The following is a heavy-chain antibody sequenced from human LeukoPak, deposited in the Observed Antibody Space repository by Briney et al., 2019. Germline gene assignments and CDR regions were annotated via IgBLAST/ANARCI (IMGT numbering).Heavy chain of an antibody. J-gene: IGHJ4*02. V-gene: IGHV3-23*01. CDR2: ITAAGGST. CDR1: GFTFSAYA. D-gene: IGHD6-13*01. CDR3: AKDLGYSSSWYQS. Sequence: GGSLRLSCAASGFTFSAYAMNWVRQAPGKGLEWVSSITAAGGSTYYSDSVKGRVTISRDNSKNTLHLQMNSLRAEDTAVYYCAKDLGYSSSWYQSWGQGTLVTVSS.